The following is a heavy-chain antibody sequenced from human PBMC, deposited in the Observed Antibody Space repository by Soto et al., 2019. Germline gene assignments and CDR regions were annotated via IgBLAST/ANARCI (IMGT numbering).Heavy chain of an antibody. Sequence: GGSLRLSCAASGFTVSSSYMGWVRQAPGKGLKWVSVIYSGGDTYYGDSVKGRFTISRHSSKNTLYLQMNSLRAEDTAVYYCARAYGSGSYPSDYWGQGTQVTVSS. D-gene: IGHD3-10*01. V-gene: IGHV3-53*04. J-gene: IGHJ4*02. CDR1: GFTVSSSY. CDR3: ARAYGSGSYPSDY. CDR2: IYSGGDT.